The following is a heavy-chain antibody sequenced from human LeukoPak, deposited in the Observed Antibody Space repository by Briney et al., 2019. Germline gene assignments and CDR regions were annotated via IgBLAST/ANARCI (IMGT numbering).Heavy chain of an antibody. V-gene: IGHV3-30*04. CDR2: ISYYGGNK. CDR1: GFTFTNFA. Sequence: GGSLGLSCAASGFTFTNFAMHWVRQSPGKGLEWVAVISYYGGNKDYADSVKGRFSISRDNSKNTMYLEMNSLGTEDTAVCYCARTSSTVFGFDMWGQGTTVTVSS. CDR3: ARTSSTVFGFDM. D-gene: IGHD4-11*01. J-gene: IGHJ3*02.